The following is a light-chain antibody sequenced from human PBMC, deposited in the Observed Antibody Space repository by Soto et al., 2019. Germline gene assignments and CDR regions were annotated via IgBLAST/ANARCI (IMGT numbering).Light chain of an antibody. CDR3: QQYNDWPPFT. CDR2: GAS. J-gene: IGKJ3*01. Sequence: EIVMTQSPATLSVSPGERATLSCRASQTVSSNLAWYQQKPGQAPRLLIHGASTSAAGIPARFSGSGSGTEFTLTISSLQSEDFAVYYCQQYNDWPPFTVGPGTRVDIK. CDR1: QTVSSN. V-gene: IGKV3-15*01.